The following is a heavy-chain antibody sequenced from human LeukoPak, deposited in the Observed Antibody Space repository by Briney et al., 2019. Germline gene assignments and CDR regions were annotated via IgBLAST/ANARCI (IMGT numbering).Heavy chain of an antibody. Sequence: EASVKVSCKASGYTFTSYGISWVRQAPGQGLEWMGWISAYNGNTNYAQKLQGRVTMTTDTSTSTAYMELRSLRSDDTAVYYCARITLGGWDMVATYNWFDPWGQGTLVTVSS. CDR1: GYTFTSYG. V-gene: IGHV1-18*01. J-gene: IGHJ5*02. CDR3: ARITLGGWDMVATYNWFDP. D-gene: IGHD5-12*01. CDR2: ISAYNGNT.